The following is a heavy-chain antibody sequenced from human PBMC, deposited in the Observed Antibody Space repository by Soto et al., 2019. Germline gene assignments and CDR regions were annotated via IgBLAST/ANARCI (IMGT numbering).Heavy chain of an antibody. J-gene: IGHJ5*02. Sequence: SWKVSCKASGGTFSTYTITWVRQAPGQGLEWMGRIIPIIGIINYAQKFQGRVTISADKFTGTAYMELTGLRSDDTAVYYCAGDPDSHYNDSHASSYPWGQGTLVTVSS. CDR2: IIPIIGII. D-gene: IGHD4-4*01. V-gene: IGHV1-69*04. CDR3: AGDPDSHYNDSHASSYP. CDR1: GGTFSTYT.